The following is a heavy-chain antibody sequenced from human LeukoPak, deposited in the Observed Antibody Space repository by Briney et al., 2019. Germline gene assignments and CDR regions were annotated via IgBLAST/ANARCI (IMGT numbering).Heavy chain of an antibody. D-gene: IGHD6-6*01. J-gene: IGHJ4*02. CDR2: IYYSGST. CDR3: ARAGQFISARPITFDY. CDR1: GGSISNYY. V-gene: IGHV4-59*01. Sequence: KPSETLSLTCTVSGGSISNYYWCWIRQPPGKGPEWMGYIYYSGSTNSNPSLKSRLTISLDTSKNQFSLKLSSVTAADTAVYYCARAGQFISARPITFDYWGQGSLVTVSS.